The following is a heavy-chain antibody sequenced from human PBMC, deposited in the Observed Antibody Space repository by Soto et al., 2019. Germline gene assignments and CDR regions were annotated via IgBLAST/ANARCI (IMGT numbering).Heavy chain of an antibody. CDR2: ISGSGGNT. Sequence: EAQLLESGGGLVQPGGSLRLSCAASGFSFDTYAMSWGRQAPGKGLERVASISGSGGNTYYADSVKGRFTISRDNSTNILYLQLTSLRAEDTALYYCAKLGMTTINRDYWGQGTQVTVSS. V-gene: IGHV3-23*01. CDR1: GFSFDTYA. D-gene: IGHD5-12*01. CDR3: AKLGMTTINRDY. J-gene: IGHJ4*02.